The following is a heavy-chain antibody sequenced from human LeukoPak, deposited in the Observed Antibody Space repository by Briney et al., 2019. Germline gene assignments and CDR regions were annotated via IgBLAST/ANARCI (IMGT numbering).Heavy chain of an antibody. V-gene: IGHV4-30-4*08. CDR3: ASLRTYYYGSGANGYYFDY. D-gene: IGHD3-10*01. Sequence: SQTLSLTCTVSGGSISSGDYYWSWIRQPPGKGLVWIGYIFYSGSTYYIPSLNSQVTLSVDSSKTQFSLKLSSVTASDTAVYYCASLRTYYYGSGANGYYFDYWGQGTLVTVSS. CDR1: GGSISSGDYY. J-gene: IGHJ4*02. CDR2: IFYSGST.